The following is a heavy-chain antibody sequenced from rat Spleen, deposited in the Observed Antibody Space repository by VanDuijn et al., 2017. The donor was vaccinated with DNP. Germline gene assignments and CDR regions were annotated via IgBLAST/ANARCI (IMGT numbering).Heavy chain of an antibody. CDR3: ASLNYGNYGY. Sequence: QVQLKESGPGLLQPSQTLSLTCTVSGFSFANFPVHWVRQPPGKGLEWIAAISSGENTYYNPALKSRLSISRDTSKRQVFLKMNSLQTEDTAMYFCASLNYGNYGYWGQGVMVTVSS. V-gene: IGHV2-6*01. D-gene: IGHD1-3*01. CDR1: GFSFANFP. CDR2: ISSGENT. J-gene: IGHJ2*01.